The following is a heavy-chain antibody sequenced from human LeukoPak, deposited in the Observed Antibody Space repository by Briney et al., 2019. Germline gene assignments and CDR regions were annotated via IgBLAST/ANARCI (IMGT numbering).Heavy chain of an antibody. CDR3: ARGRPGEFWSGYYTYYYCGMDV. D-gene: IGHD3-3*01. J-gene: IGHJ6*02. Sequence: ASVKVSCKASGYTFTSYGISWVRQAPGQGLEWMGWISAYNGNTNYAQNLQGRVTMTTDTSTSTAYMELRSLRSDDTAVYYCARGRPGEFWSGYYTYYYCGMDVWGQGTTVTVSS. V-gene: IGHV1-18*01. CDR2: ISAYNGNT. CDR1: GYTFTSYG.